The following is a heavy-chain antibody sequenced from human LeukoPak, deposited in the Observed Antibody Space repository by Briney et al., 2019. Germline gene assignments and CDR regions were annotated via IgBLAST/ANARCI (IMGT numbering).Heavy chain of an antibody. J-gene: IGHJ3*02. D-gene: IGHD3-22*01. Sequence: TSETLSLTCTVSGGSVSSYHWSWIRQPAGKGLEWLGRMYSSGSTNYNPSLKSRVTMSVDTSKNQFSLKLSSVTAADTAVYYCARYDSSSSGAFDIWGQGTMVTVSS. CDR2: MYSSGST. CDR3: ARYDSSSSGAFDI. CDR1: GGSVSSYH. V-gene: IGHV4-4*07.